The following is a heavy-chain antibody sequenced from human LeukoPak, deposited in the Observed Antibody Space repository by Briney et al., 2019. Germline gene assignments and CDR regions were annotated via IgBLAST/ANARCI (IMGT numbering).Heavy chain of an antibody. CDR1: GFTFSSYT. J-gene: IGHJ4*02. CDR2: INNSGGTT. Sequence: PGGSLRLSCATSGFTFSSYTMTWVRQAPGKELEWVAIINNSGGTTYYVYSVKGRFTVAREHSKNTLYLQMDPLNGDKPAVYYFTSQTYSGSRRFYSEGWGQRTLVTVSS. CDR3: TSQTYSGSRRFYSEG. V-gene: IGHV3-23*01. D-gene: IGHD1-26*01.